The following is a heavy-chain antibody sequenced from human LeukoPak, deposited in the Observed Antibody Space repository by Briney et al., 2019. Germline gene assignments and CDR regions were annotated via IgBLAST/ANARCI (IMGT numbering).Heavy chain of an antibody. CDR2: IRGKHYDGTT. Sequence: SGGSLRLSCTASGFTFADHPMTWSRQAPGKGLEWVGFIRGKHYDGTTEYAASVKGRFTISRDDSKSVAYLQMNSLKTEDTAVYYCTRGNWNPGYWGQGTLVTVSS. CDR3: TRGNWNPGY. D-gene: IGHD1-20*01. J-gene: IGHJ4*02. V-gene: IGHV3-49*03. CDR1: GFTFADHP.